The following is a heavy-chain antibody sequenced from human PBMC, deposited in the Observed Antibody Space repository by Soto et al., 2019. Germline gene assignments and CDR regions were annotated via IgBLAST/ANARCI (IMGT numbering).Heavy chain of an antibody. D-gene: IGHD2-2*01. Sequence: GASVKVSCKASGYTFTGYYMHWVRQAPGQGLEWMGWINPNSGGTNYAQKFQGWVTMTRDTSISTAYMELSRLRSDDTAVYYCARAVVPAAINIGYNWFDPWGQGTLVTGSS. CDR2: INPNSGGT. V-gene: IGHV1-2*04. J-gene: IGHJ5*02. CDR3: ARAVVPAAINIGYNWFDP. CDR1: GYTFTGYY.